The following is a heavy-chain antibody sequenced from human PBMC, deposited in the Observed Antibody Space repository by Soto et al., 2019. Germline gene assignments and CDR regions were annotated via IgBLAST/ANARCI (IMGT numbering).Heavy chain of an antibody. V-gene: IGHV3-30-3*01. D-gene: IGHD3-3*01. CDR2: ISYDGSNK. J-gene: IGHJ6*02. CDR3: ARAPAFFYDFWSGYYKGGAIYYYYGMDV. Sequence: VGSLRLSCAASGFTFSSYAMHWVRQAPGKGLEWVAVISYDGSNKYYADSVKGRFTISRDNSKNTLYLQMNSLRAEDTAVYYCARAPAFFYDFWSGYYKGGAIYYYYGMDVWGQGTTVTVSS. CDR1: GFTFSSYA.